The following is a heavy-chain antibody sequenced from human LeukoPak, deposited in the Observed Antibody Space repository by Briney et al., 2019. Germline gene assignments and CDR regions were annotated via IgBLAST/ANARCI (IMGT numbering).Heavy chain of an antibody. J-gene: IGHJ4*02. Sequence: GSLGLSCAASGFTFSNYAMSWVRQAPGKGLEWVSAISGSGGETYYAESVKGRFTISRDNSKNTLYMQRNSLRAEETALYYCAKEIPHIDYWGQGTLVTVSS. V-gene: IGHV3-23*01. CDR3: AKEIPHIDY. CDR2: ISGSGGET. CDR1: GFTFSNYA.